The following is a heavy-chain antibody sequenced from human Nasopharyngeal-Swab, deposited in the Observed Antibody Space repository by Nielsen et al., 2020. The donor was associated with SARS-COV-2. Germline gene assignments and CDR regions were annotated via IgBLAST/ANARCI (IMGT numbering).Heavy chain of an antibody. V-gene: IGHV3-15*01. Sequence: WIRQPPGKGLEWGGRIKSKTDGGTTDYAAPVKGRFTISRDDSKNTLYLQMNSLKTEDTAVYYCTTDATVGYSSSLDAFDIWGQGTMVTVSS. CDR2: IKSKTDGGTT. CDR3: TTDATVGYSSSLDAFDI. D-gene: IGHD6-13*01. J-gene: IGHJ3*02.